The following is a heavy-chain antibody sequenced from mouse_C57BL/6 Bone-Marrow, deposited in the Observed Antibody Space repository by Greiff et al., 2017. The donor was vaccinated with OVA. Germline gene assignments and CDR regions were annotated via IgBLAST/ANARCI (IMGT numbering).Heavy chain of an antibody. CDR1: GFNIKDDY. Sequence: DVKLQESGAELVRPGASVTLSCTASGFNIKDDYMHWVKQRPEQGLEWIGWIDPENGDTEYASKFQGKATITADTSSNTAYLQLSSLTSEDTAVYYCTTDCYAMDYWGQGTSVTVSA. CDR3: TTDCYAMDY. J-gene: IGHJ4*01. CDR2: IDPENGDT. V-gene: IGHV14-4*01.